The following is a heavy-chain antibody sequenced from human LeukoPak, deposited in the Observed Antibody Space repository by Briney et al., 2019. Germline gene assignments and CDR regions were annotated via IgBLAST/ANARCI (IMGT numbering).Heavy chain of an antibody. V-gene: IGHV4-4*02. Sequence: TSGTLSLTCAVFGGSITTTNWWSWVRQPPGKGLEWIGEVHLNGATNYNPSLESRFSMSIDKSNNHLSLEVTSVTAADTAMYYCTRESGAFSPFGFWGQGTLVTVSS. CDR2: VHLNGAT. J-gene: IGHJ4*02. D-gene: IGHD1-26*01. CDR1: GGSITTTNW. CDR3: TRESGAFSPFGF.